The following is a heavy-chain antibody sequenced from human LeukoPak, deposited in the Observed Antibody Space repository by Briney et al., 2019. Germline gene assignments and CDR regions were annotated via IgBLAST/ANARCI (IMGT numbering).Heavy chain of an antibody. D-gene: IGHD3-16*02. Sequence: ASVKVSCKASGYTFTVYHIHWVRQAPGQGLEWMGWIHPSTGNPTYAQGFAGRFVFSLDTSVSTTYLQISSLKAEDTAVYYCARAFQSLGGLSLPDYWGQGTLVTVSS. V-gene: IGHV7-4-1*02. CDR2: IHPSTGNP. J-gene: IGHJ4*02. CDR3: ARAFQSLGGLSLPDY. CDR1: GYTFTVYH.